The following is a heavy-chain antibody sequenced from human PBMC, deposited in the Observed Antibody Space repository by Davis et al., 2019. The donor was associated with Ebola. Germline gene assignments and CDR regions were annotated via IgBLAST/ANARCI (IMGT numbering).Heavy chain of an antibody. V-gene: IGHV3-74*01. D-gene: IGHD5-12*01. CDR3: VSLVTTMYAFDM. Sequence: PGGSLRLSCAGSGFTFSNYWMHWVRQAPGKGLVWVSRINSDGSSTSHADSVKGRFTISRDNVKNTVQLQMNSLRVEDTAVYYCVSLVTTMYAFDMWGQGTMVTVSS. CDR2: INSDGSST. CDR1: GFTFSNYW. J-gene: IGHJ3*02.